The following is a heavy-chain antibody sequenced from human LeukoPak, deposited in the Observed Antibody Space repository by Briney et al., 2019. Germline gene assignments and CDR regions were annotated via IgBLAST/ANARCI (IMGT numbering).Heavy chain of an antibody. Sequence: GESLKISCKGSGYSFTSYWIGWVRQMPGKGLEWMGIIYPGDSDTRYSPSFQGQVTISADKSISTAYLQWSSLKASDTAMYYCARSPNIVVAPAAIADDAFDIWGQGTMVTVSS. CDR2: IYPGDSDT. V-gene: IGHV5-51*01. D-gene: IGHD2-2*02. J-gene: IGHJ3*02. CDR1: GYSFTSYW. CDR3: ARSPNIVVAPAAIADDAFDI.